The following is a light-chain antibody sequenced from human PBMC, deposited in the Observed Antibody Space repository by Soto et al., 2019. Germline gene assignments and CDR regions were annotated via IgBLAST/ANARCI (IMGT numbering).Light chain of an antibody. CDR3: QSYDSSLSGYV. V-gene: IGLV1-40*01. Sequence: QSVLTQPPSVSGAPGQRVTISGTGSSSNIGAGYDVHWYQQLPGTVPKLLIYGDSDRPSGVPDRFSGSKSGTSASLAITGLQAEDEADYYCQSYDSSLSGYVFGTGTKLTVL. J-gene: IGLJ1*01. CDR2: GDS. CDR1: SSNIGAGYD.